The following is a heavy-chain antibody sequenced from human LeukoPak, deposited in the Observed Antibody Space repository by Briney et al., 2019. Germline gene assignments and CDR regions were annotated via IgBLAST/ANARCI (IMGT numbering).Heavy chain of an antibody. CDR2: ISSSSSYI. Sequence: PGGSLRLSCAASGFTFSSYSMNWVRQAPGKGLEWVSSISSSSSYIYYADSVKGRFTISRDNAKNSLYLQINSLRAEDTAVYYCARSLGVGGCYHYWGQGTLVTVSS. CDR1: GFTFSSYS. V-gene: IGHV3-21*01. D-gene: IGHD3-22*01. J-gene: IGHJ4*02. CDR3: ARSLGVGGCYHY.